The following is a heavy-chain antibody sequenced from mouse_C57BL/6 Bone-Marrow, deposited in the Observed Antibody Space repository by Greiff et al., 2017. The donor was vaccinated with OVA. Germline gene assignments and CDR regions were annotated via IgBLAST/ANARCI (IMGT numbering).Heavy chain of an antibody. V-gene: IGHV1-69*01. J-gene: IGHJ3*01. CDR1: GYTFTSYW. CDR2: IDPSGSYT. Sequence: VQLQQPGAELVMPGASVKLSCKASGYTFTSYWMHWVKQRPGQGLEWIGEIDPSGSYTNYNQKFKGKSTLTVDKSSSTAYMQLSSLTSEDSAVYYCARTGTAQIFAYWGQGTLVTVSA. CDR3: ARTGTAQIFAY. D-gene: IGHD3-2*02.